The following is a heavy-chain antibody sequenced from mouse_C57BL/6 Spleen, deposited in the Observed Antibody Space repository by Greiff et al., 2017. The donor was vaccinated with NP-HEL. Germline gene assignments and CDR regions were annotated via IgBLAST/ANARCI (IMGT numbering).Heavy chain of an antibody. CDR1: GFTFSSYT. V-gene: IGHV5-9*01. J-gene: IGHJ4*01. D-gene: IGHD1-1*01. CDR2: ISGGGGNT. CDR3: ARNYNGFYAMDY. Sequence: EVKLMESGGGLVKPGGSLKLSCAASGFTFSSYTMSWVRQTPEKRLEWVATISGGGGNTYSPDSVSGRFTISKDNAKMTLYLQKSSLRSEDTALYYGARNYNGFYAMDYWGQGTSVTVSS.